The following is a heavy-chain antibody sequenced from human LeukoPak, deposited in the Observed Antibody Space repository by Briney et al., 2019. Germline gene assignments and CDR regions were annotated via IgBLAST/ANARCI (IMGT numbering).Heavy chain of an antibody. Sequence: GSLRLSCAASGFTFSAYAMHWVRQPPGKGLEWVAIIWYDGSNKYYADSVKGRFTISRDSAKNTLYLQMNSLRVEDTAVYYCAKGGYSNNWDHFDYGGQGTLVTVSS. CDR3: AKGGYSNNWDHFDY. D-gene: IGHD6-13*01. V-gene: IGHV3-33*06. CDR2: IWYDGSNK. CDR1: GFTFSAYA. J-gene: IGHJ4*02.